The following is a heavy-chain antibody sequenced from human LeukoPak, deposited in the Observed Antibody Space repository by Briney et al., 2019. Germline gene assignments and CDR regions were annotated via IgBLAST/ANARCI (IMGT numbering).Heavy chain of an antibody. Sequence: PGGSLRLSCAASGFTFSIYTMHWVRQAPGKGLEWITLISYDGSSEDYADSVKGRFIISRDNSKNTLYLQMNSLRDEDTAVYYCARERHGHYWDVFDVWGQGTMVTVSA. V-gene: IGHV3-30-3*01. CDR3: ARERHGHYWDVFDV. CDR2: ISYDGSSE. D-gene: IGHD4-17*01. J-gene: IGHJ3*01. CDR1: GFTFSIYT.